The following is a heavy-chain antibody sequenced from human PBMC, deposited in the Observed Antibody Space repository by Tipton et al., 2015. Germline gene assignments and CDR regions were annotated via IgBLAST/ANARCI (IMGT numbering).Heavy chain of an antibody. CDR1: YGSIASSGYS. J-gene: IGHJ5*02. D-gene: IGHD1-20*01. CDR3: VRGYNCGRGYWFDP. V-gene: IGHV4-30-2*01. CDR2: IYPSGNS. Sequence: TLSLTCSVSYGSIASSGYSWNWIRQPPGGGLEWIGYIYPSGNSYYTPSLNRRASIWSDRSKNQFYLNLTSVTAADTALYYCVRGYNCGRGYWFDPWGQGTLVVVSS.